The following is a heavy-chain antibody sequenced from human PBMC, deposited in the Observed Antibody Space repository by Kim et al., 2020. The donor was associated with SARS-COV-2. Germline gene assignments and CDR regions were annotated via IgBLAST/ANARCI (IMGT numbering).Heavy chain of an antibody. V-gene: IGHV1-3*01. Sequence: ASVKVSCQASGYTFTSYAMHWVRQAPGQRLEWMGWINAGNGNTKYSQKFQGRVTITRDTSASTAYMELSSLRSEDTAVYYCAVGGGLLLMDVWGQGTTVTVSS. CDR3: AVGGGLLLMDV. J-gene: IGHJ6*02. D-gene: IGHD2-21*01. CDR2: INAGNGNT. CDR1: GYTFTSYA.